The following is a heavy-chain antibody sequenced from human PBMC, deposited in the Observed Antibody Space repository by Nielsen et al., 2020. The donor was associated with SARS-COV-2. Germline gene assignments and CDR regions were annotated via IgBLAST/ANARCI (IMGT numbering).Heavy chain of an antibody. CDR1: GFTFSSYW. CDR2: IKQDGSEK. J-gene: IGHJ6*02. CDR3: ARKSLSRYYGMDV. Sequence: GGSLRLSCAASGFTFSSYWMSWVRQAPGKGLEWVANIKQDGSEKYYVDSVKGRFTISRDNAKNSLYLQMNSLRAEDTAVYYCARKSLSRYYGMDVWGQGTTVTVSS. D-gene: IGHD1-26*01. V-gene: IGHV3-7*03.